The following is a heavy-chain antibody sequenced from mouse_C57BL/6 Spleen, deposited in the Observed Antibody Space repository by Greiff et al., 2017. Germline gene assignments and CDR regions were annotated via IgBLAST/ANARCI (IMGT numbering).Heavy chain of an antibody. Sequence: VKVVESGAELVKPGASVKISCKASGYAFSSYWMNWVKQRPGKGLEWIGQIYPGDGDTNYNGKFKGKATLTADKSSSTAYMQLSSLTSEDSAVYFCARLWDDYDGDAMDYWGQGTSVTVSS. CDR2: IYPGDGDT. V-gene: IGHV1-80*01. J-gene: IGHJ4*01. CDR1: GYAFSSYW. D-gene: IGHD2-4*01. CDR3: ARLWDDYDGDAMDY.